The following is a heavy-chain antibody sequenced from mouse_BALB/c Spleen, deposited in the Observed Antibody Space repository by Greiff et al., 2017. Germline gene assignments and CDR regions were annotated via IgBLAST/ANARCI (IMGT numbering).Heavy chain of an antibody. V-gene: IGHV1S34*01. CDR1: GYSFTGYY. Sequence: LVKPGASVTISCKASGYSFTGYYMRCVKRSHGKNLEGSGYISCYNGATSYNQTFKGKATFTVDTSSSTAYMQFNSLTSEDSAVYYCARWGSTMITTRNAMDYWGQGTSVTVSS. CDR3: ARWGSTMITTRNAMDY. J-gene: IGHJ4*01. D-gene: IGHD2-4*01. CDR2: ISCYNGAT.